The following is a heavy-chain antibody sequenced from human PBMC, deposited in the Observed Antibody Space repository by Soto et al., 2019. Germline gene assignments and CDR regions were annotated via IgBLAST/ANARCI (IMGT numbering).Heavy chain of an antibody. CDR1: GASMSSYY. J-gene: IGHJ3*01. V-gene: IGHV4-59*01. CDR3: ARVWGGAFDF. CDR2: IFHTGSS. Sequence: PSETLSLTCNVSGASMSSYYWSWVRQPPGKGLEWIGYIFHTGSSNYSPSLKSRVTISIHTSKNQFSLRLSFLTVADTAVYYCARVWGGAFDFWGQGTMVTVSS. D-gene: IGHD3-10*01.